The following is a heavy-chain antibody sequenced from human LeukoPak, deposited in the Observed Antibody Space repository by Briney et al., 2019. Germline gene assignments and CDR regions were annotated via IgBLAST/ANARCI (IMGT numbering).Heavy chain of an antibody. D-gene: IGHD3-22*01. CDR3: ARARNYYDSSGYDDFDY. J-gene: IGHJ4*02. Sequence: ASVKVSCKASGYTFTSYYMHWVRQAPGQGLEWMGIINPSGGSTSYAQKFQGRVTMTRDTSTSTVYMELSSLRSEDTAVYYCARARNYYDSSGYDDFDYWGQGTLVTVSS. CDR1: GYTFTSYY. CDR2: INPSGGST. V-gene: IGHV1-46*01.